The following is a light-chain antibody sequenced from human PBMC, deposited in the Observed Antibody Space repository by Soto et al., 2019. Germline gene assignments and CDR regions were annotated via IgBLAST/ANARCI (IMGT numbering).Light chain of an antibody. J-gene: IGLJ1*01. CDR1: SSDVGGYNY. CDR2: DVS. V-gene: IGLV2-11*01. Sequence: ESGSPGQSVTISCTGTSSDVGGYNYVSWYQQHPGKAPKLMIYDVSKRPSGVPDRFSGSKSGNTASLTISGLQAEDEADYYCCSYAGSYTFDYVFGTGTKV. CDR3: CSYAGSYTFDYV.